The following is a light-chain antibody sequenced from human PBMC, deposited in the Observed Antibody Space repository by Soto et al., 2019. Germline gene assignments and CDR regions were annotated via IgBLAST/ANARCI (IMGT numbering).Light chain of an antibody. V-gene: IGKV3-20*01. J-gene: IGKJ1*01. CDR3: QQYGSSPPWT. CDR1: QSVSSSY. CDR2: GAS. Sequence: IVLTQSAVTLSFSPGERATLSCVASQSVSSSYLAWYQHKPGQAPRLLIYGASSRATGIPDRFSGSGSGTDFTLTISRLEPEDFAVYYCQQYGSSPPWTFGQGT.